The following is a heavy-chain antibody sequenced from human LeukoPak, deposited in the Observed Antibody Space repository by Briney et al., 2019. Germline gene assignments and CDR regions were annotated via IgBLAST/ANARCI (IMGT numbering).Heavy chain of an antibody. CDR3: ARAWYYDSSGYPYNYFDY. CDR1: GYTFTSYA. CDR2: INAGNGNT. V-gene: IGHV1-3*01. Sequence: ASVTVSCTASGYTFTSYAMHWVRQAPGQRLEWMGWINAGNGNTKYSQKFQGRVTITRDTSASTAYMELSSLRSEDTAVYYCARAWYYDSSGYPYNYFDYWGQGTLVTVSS. D-gene: IGHD3-22*01. J-gene: IGHJ4*02.